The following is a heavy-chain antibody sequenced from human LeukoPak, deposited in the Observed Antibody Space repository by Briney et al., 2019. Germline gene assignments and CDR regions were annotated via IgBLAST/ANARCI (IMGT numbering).Heavy chain of an antibody. V-gene: IGHV1-69*01. J-gene: IGHJ5*02. D-gene: IGHD1-26*01. CDR3: ARDNSVGETAWWFDP. CDR1: GSTFSSFA. CDR2: IIPIFGTA. Sequence: GSSVKVSCKASGSTFSSFAISWVRQAPGQGLEWMGGIIPIFGTAIYAQKFQGRVTITADESTSTDYMELTSLTSDDTAVYYCARDNSVGETAWWFDPWGQGTLVTVSS.